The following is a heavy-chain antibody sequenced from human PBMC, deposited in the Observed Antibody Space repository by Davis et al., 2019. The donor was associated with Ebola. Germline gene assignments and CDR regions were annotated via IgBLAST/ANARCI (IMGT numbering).Heavy chain of an antibody. CDR3: AKVHPPTTVTTGWFYP. CDR1: GLILSSYA. J-gene: IGHJ5*02. V-gene: IGHV3-23*01. Sequence: PGGSLRLSCAVYGLILSSYAMSWVRQAPGKGLEWVSSINVRRITYHADSVKGRFTISRDNSKNTLSLKMNSLRAEDTAVYYCAKVHPPTTVTTGWFYPWGQVSLVPVSS. D-gene: IGHD4-17*01. CDR2: INVRRIT.